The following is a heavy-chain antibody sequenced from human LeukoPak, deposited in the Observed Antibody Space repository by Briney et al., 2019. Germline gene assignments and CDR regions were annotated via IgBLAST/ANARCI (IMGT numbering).Heavy chain of an antibody. D-gene: IGHD3-16*02. V-gene: IGHV3-21*01. Sequence: GGSLRLSCAASGFTFSSYSMNWVRQAPGKGLEWVSSISSSSSYIYYADSVKGRFTISRDNAKNSLYLQMNSLRAEDTAVYYWARNGEFLYDYFWGSFREFDYWGQGTLVTVPS. CDR3: ARNGEFLYDYFWGSFREFDY. J-gene: IGHJ4*02. CDR1: GFTFSSYS. CDR2: ISSSSSYI.